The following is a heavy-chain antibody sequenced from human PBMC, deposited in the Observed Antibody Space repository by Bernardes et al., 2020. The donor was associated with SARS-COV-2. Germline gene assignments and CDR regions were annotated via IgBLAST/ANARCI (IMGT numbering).Heavy chain of an antibody. Sequence: GGPLSPSGAASGFTFSRYSMNWVRTAPGKGLEWVSSISSSSSYIYYADSVKGRFTISRDNAKNSLYLQMNSLRAEDTAVYYCARAPNFDYDFWSGYYRAYYGMDVWGQGTTVTVSS. CDR2: ISSSSSYI. CDR3: ARAPNFDYDFWSGYYRAYYGMDV. D-gene: IGHD3-3*01. CDR1: GFTFSRYS. V-gene: IGHV3-21*01. J-gene: IGHJ6*02.